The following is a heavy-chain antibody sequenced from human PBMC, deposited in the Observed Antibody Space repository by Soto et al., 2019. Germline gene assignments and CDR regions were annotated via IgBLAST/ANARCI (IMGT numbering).Heavy chain of an antibody. Sequence: VQLLESGGGLIQPGGSLRLSCVASGFTFGKYTMNWVRQAPGKGLEWVSSITPDGNTYYADSMRGRFSISRDNSKNTLYLHMNSLRADDTAVYHCMKSNTEIGGGQGTLVTVSS. CDR3: MKSNTEIG. D-gene: IGHD3-22*01. V-gene: IGHV3-23*01. CDR2: ITPDGNT. J-gene: IGHJ4*02. CDR1: GFTFGKYT.